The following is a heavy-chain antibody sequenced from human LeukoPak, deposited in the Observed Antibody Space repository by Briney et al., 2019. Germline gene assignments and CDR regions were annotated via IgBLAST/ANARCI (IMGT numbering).Heavy chain of an antibody. D-gene: IGHD3-3*01. J-gene: IGHJ5*01. V-gene: IGHV3-9*01. CDR1: GFTFDEYA. CDR3: AKAVTYYDFWSGFYS. Sequence: LPGGSLRLSCAASGFTFDEYAMHWVRQAPGKGLEWVSTISWNSGSLGYADSVKGRFTIPRDNAKNSLYLQMNSLRAEDTALYYCAKAVTYYDFWSGFYSWGQGTLVTVSS. CDR2: ISWNSGSL.